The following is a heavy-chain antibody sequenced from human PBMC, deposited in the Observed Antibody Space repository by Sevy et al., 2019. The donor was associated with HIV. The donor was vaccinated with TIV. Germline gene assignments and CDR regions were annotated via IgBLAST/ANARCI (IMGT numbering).Heavy chain of an antibody. CDR1: GFTFSNYA. Sequence: GGSLRLSCAATGFTFSNYAMHWVRQAPGKGMERVAIIWSDGAYQYHGDSVKGRFTISRDNSKNTLYLQMNNVRVEDTAVYYCANKGGSRPNDAFDTWGQGTVVTVSS. J-gene: IGHJ3*02. CDR2: IWSDGAYQ. D-gene: IGHD3-10*01. V-gene: IGHV3-33*06. CDR3: ANKGGSRPNDAFDT.